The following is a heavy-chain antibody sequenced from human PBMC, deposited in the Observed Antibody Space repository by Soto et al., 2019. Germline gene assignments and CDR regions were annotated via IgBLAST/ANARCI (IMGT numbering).Heavy chain of an antibody. J-gene: IGHJ6*02. CDR2: ISYDGSNK. D-gene: IGHD2-2*01. V-gene: IGHV3-30*18. CDR1: GFTFSSYG. CDR3: AKDVEDCSSTSCYEEHYYYYGMDV. Sequence: GGSLRLSCAASGFTFSSYGMHWVRQAPGKGLEWVAVISYDGSNKYYADSVKGRFTISRDNSKNTLYLQMNSLRAEDTAVYYWAKDVEDCSSTSCYEEHYYYYGMDVWGQGTTVTVSS.